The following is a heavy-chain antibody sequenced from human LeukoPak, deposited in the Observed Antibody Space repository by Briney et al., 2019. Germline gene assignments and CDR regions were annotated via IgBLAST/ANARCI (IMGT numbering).Heavy chain of an antibody. CDR3: AKGSSGWPDNWFDP. D-gene: IGHD6-19*01. V-gene: IGHV3-23*01. CDR1: GFTFSSYT. CDR2: LSSSGGST. J-gene: IGHJ5*02. Sequence: GGSLRLSCAASGFTFSSYTMSWVRQAPGKGLEWVSALSSSGGSTYYADSVKGRFTISRDNSKNTLYLQMNSLRGEDTAVYYCAKGSSGWPDNWFDPWGQGTLVTVSS.